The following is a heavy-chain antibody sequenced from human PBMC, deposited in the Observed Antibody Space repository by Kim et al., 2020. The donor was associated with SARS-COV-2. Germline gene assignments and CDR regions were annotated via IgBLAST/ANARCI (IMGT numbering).Heavy chain of an antibody. V-gene: IGHV3-21*01. CDR1: GFTFSSYS. J-gene: IGHJ6*02. CDR3: ARDRSSYDILTVYLPPHEDYGMDF. Sequence: GGSLRLSCAASGFTFSSYSMNWVRQAPGKGLEWVSSISSSSSYIYYADSVKGRFTISRDNAKNSLYLQMNSLRAEDTAVYYCARDRSSYDILTVYLPPHEDYGMDFWGQGTTVTVSS. D-gene: IGHD3-9*01. CDR2: ISSSSSYI.